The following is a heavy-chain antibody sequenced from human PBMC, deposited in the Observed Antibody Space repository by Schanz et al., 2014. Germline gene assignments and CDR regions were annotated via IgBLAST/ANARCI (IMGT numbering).Heavy chain of an antibody. J-gene: IGHJ5*02. V-gene: IGHV1-18*01. CDR1: GYTFTTYA. D-gene: IGHD3-9*01. CDR3: AKAEYDILTDSYSRLDP. Sequence: QDQLLQSGAAVKKPGSSVRVSCKASGYTFTTYAMSWVRQAPGQGLEWVGWISVYTGNTKYGQKVQGRVTMTADTSTNTAYMELRSLRSDDTAVYYCAKAEYDILTDSYSRLDPWGQGTPVTVSS. CDR2: ISVYTGNT.